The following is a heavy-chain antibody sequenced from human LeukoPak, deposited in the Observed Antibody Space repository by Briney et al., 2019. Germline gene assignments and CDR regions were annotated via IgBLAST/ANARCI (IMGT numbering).Heavy chain of an antibody. V-gene: IGHV3-23*01. CDR3: AKLFDSGTYNNFFNY. CDR2: ITATSSST. CDR1: GFTFSSYG. J-gene: IGHJ4*02. D-gene: IGHD3-10*01. Sequence: GGSPRLSCAASGFTFSSYGMSWVRQAPGKGLEWVSAITATSSSTYDADSVQGRFTISRDNSKNTLFLQMNSLRPEDTAVYYCAKLFDSGTYNNFFNYWGQGTLVTVSS.